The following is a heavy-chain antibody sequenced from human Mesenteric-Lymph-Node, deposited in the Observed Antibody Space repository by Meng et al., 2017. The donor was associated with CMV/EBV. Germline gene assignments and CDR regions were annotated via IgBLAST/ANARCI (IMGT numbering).Heavy chain of an antibody. CDR3: ARAAYFDY. CDR1: GFPFTNYA. D-gene: IGHD6-25*01. J-gene: IGHJ4*02. V-gene: IGHV7-4-1*02. CDR2: INTNSGNP. Sequence: RVSCKTSGFPFTNYAINWVRQAPGQGPEWMGWINTNSGNPTYAQDFTGRFVFSLDTSVSPAYLQISSLKPEDTVFYYCARAAYFDYWGQGTLVTVSS.